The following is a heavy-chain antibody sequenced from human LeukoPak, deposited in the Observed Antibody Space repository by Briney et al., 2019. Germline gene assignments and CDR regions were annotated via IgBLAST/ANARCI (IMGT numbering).Heavy chain of an antibody. CDR3: AKDRGPDSSGYYSDYYYGMDV. D-gene: IGHD3-22*01. J-gene: IGHJ6*02. Sequence: GGSLRLSCAAPGFTFDDYAMHWVRQAPGKGLEWVSGISWNSGSIGYADSVKGRFTISRDNAKNSLYLQMNSLRAEDTALYYCAKDRGPDSSGYYSDYYYGMDVWGQGTTVTVSS. CDR1: GFTFDDYA. V-gene: IGHV3-9*01. CDR2: ISWNSGSI.